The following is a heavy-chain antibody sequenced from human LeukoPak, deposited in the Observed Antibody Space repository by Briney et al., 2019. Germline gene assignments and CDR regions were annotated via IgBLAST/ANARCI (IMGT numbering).Heavy chain of an antibody. CDR1: GFTFSSYA. CDR3: AKDPYPYYDILSSNWFDP. D-gene: IGHD3-9*01. CDR2: ISASGGST. J-gene: IGHJ5*02. V-gene: IGHV3-23*01. Sequence: GGSLRLSCAASGFTFSSYAMSWVRQAPGKGLEWVSAISASGGSTYYADSVKGRFTISRDNSKNTLYLQMNSLRAEDTAVYYCAKDPYPYYDILSSNWFDPWGQGTLVTVSS.